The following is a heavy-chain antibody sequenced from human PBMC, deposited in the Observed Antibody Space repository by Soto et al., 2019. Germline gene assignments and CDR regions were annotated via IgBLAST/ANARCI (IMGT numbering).Heavy chain of an antibody. Sequence: SETLSLTCAVYGGSFSGYYWSWIRQPPGKGLEWIGEINHSGSTNYNPSLKSRVTISVDTSKNQFSLKLSSVTAADTAVYYCASTLGYCSSTSCYGGYFQHWGQGTLVTVSS. CDR2: INHSGST. V-gene: IGHV4-34*01. D-gene: IGHD2-2*01. CDR1: GGSFSGYY. J-gene: IGHJ1*01. CDR3: ASTLGYCSSTSCYGGYFQH.